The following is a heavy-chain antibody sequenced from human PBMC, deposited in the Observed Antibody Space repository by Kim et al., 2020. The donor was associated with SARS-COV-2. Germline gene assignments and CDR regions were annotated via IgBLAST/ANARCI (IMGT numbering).Heavy chain of an antibody. V-gene: IGHV3-7*03. J-gene: IGHJ4*02. CDR3: ASDPTRRSDY. Sequence: DSLKGRFTFTRDNDKNSMYLKMNSLRAEDKAVYYCASDPTRRSDYWGQGTLVTVSS. D-gene: IGHD1-1*01.